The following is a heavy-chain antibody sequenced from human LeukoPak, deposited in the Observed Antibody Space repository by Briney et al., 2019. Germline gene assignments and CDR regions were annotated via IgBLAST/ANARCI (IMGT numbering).Heavy chain of an antibody. CDR2: ISGSGGST. D-gene: IGHD2-8*01. J-gene: IGHJ4*02. CDR3: AKGRDSYAILDY. V-gene: IGHV3-23*01. Sequence: GGSLRLSCAASGFTFSNYGMNWVRQAPGKGLEWVSAISGSGGSTYYANSVKGRFTISRDNYKSTLYLQMSSLRAEDTAVYYCAKGRDSYAILDYWGQGTLVTVSS. CDR1: GFTFSNYG.